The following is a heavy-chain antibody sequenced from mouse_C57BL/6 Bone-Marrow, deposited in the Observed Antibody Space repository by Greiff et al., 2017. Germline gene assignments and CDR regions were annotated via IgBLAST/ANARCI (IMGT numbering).Heavy chain of an antibody. Sequence: VQLVESGAELVKPGASVKISCKASGYAFSSYWMNWVKQRPGKGLEWIGQISPGDGDTNYNGKFKGKATMTADTSSSTAYMQHSSLTSEDSAVYFCERSLRRYFYAMDYWGQGTSVAVSS. D-gene: IGHD1-1*01. CDR3: ERSLRRYFYAMDY. V-gene: IGHV1-80*01. CDR2: ISPGDGDT. J-gene: IGHJ4*01. CDR1: GYAFSSYW.